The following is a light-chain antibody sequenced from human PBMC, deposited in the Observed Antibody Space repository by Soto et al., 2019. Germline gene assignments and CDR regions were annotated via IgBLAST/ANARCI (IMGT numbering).Light chain of an antibody. CDR1: SGHSNYA. Sequence: QPVLTQSPYASASLGASVKLTCTLSSGHSNYAFAWHQQQPEKGPRYLMQLNRDGSHSKGDGIPNRFSGSSSGAERYLTISSLQSEDEADYYCQTWGTGIVIFGGGTKLTVL. CDR3: QTWGTGIVI. V-gene: IGLV4-69*01. J-gene: IGLJ2*01. CDR2: LNRDGSH.